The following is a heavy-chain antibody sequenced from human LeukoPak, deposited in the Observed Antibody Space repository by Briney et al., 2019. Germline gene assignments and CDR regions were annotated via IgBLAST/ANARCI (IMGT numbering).Heavy chain of an antibody. CDR2: IKEDGSEK. V-gene: IGHV3-7*01. CDR1: GFTFSTYW. Sequence: GGSLRLSCAASGFTFSTYWMMWSRQAPGKGLEWVANIKEDGSEKYYVDSVKGRFTISRDGAENSLYLQMNSLRAEDTAVYYCARGLTVKDYWGQGTLVTVSS. CDR3: ARGLTVKDY. D-gene: IGHD1-20*01. J-gene: IGHJ4*02.